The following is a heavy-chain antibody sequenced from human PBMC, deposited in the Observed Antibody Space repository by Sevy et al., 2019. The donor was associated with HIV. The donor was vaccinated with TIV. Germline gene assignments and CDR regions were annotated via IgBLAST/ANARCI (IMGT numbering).Heavy chain of an antibody. J-gene: IGHJ6*02. CDR2: FSSGSGYI. D-gene: IGHD3-3*01. CDR1: GFSFSDYN. V-gene: IGHV3-21*01. CDR3: ARDKTILEGRYGMDV. Sequence: GGSLRLSCAASGFSFSDYNMNWVRQAPGKGLEWVSFFSSGSGYIYYADSMKGRFTISRDNAKNSPYLQLNSLRAEDTAVYYCARDKTILEGRYGMDVWGQGTTVTVSS.